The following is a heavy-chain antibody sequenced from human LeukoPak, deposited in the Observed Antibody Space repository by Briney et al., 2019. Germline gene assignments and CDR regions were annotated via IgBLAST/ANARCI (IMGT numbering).Heavy chain of an antibody. CDR3: ARPSIAARRWFDP. Sequence: KTSETLSLTCAVYGGSFSGYYWSWIRQPPGKGLEWIGEINHSGSTNYNPSLKRRVTISVDTSKNQFSLKLSSVTAADTAVYYCARPSIAARRWFDPWGQGTLVTVSS. V-gene: IGHV4-34*01. J-gene: IGHJ5*02. D-gene: IGHD6-6*01. CDR1: GGSFSGYY. CDR2: INHSGST.